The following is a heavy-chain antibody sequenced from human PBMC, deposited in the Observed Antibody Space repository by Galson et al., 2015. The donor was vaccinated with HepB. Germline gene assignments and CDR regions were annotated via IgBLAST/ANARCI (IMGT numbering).Heavy chain of an antibody. D-gene: IGHD3-10*01. CDR1: GDSISSGGYY. V-gene: IGHV4-31*03. J-gene: IGHJ4*02. CDR2: IYHTGNT. CDR3: ARDVGRNFFDS. Sequence: TLSLTCTVSGDSISSGGYYWSWIRQHPGKGLEWIGYIYHTGNTYYNPSLKSRVAMSVDTSSNQFSLRLSSVTAADTAVYYCARDVGRNFFDSWAREPWSPSP.